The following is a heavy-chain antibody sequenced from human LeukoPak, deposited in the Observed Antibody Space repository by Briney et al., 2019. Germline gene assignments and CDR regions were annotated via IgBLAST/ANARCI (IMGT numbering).Heavy chain of an antibody. V-gene: IGHV3-53*01. CDR2: IYSTGNT. CDR3: ALGSVNRYYVDY. Sequence: GGSLRLSCAASGFTVSSNHINWVRQAPGKGLEWVSVIYSTGNTYYSDSVKGRFTISRDKSSNTVLLQMNSLRAEDTAVYYCALGSVNRYYVDYWGQGTLVTVSS. J-gene: IGHJ4*02. CDR1: GFTVSSNH. D-gene: IGHD3-16*02.